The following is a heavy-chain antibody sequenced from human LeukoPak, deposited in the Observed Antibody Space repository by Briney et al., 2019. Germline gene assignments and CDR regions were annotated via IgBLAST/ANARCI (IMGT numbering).Heavy chain of an antibody. CDR3: ARATYDYVWGSYRCLGVDY. D-gene: IGHD3-16*02. Sequence: ASVKVSCKASGYTFTSYDINWVRQATGQGREWMGWMNPNSGNTGYAQKFQGRVTITRNTSISTAYMELSSLRSEDTAVYYCARATYDYVWGSYRCLGVDYWGQGTLVTVSS. CDR1: GYTFTSYD. J-gene: IGHJ4*02. V-gene: IGHV1-8*03. CDR2: MNPNSGNT.